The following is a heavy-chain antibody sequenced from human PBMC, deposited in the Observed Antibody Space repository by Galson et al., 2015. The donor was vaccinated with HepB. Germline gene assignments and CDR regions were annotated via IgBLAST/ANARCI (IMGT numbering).Heavy chain of an antibody. V-gene: IGHV3-21*01. Sequence: SLRLSCAASESTFSSYSINWVRQAPGKGLEWVSFISSSSNYIYYADSVKGRFTISRDNAKNSLYLQMNSLRAEDTALYYCARGVGATTGFGAFEIWGQGTMVTASS. D-gene: IGHD1-26*01. CDR3: ARGVGATTGFGAFEI. CDR1: ESTFSSYS. J-gene: IGHJ3*02. CDR2: ISSSSNYI.